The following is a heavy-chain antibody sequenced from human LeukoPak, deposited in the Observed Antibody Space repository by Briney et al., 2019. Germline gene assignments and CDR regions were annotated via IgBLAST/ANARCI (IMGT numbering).Heavy chain of an antibody. Sequence: GGSLRLSCAASGFTFSSYGMHWVRQAPGKGLEWVAFIRHDGSNKYYADSVKGRFTISRDNSKNTLYLQMNSLRAEDTAVYYCAISRDGYNLFYFDYWGQGTLVTVSS. CDR1: GFTFSSYG. D-gene: IGHD5-24*01. J-gene: IGHJ4*02. CDR3: AISRDGYNLFYFDY. V-gene: IGHV3-30*02. CDR2: IRHDGSNK.